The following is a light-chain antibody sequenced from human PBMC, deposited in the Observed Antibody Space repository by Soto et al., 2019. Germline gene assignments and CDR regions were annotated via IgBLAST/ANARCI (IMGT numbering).Light chain of an antibody. V-gene: IGKV3-20*01. CDR1: QSVSSSY. J-gene: IGKJ2*01. Sequence: EIVLTQSPGTLSFSPGERATLSCRASQSVSSSYLAWYQQKPGQAPRLLIYGASSRATGITDRFSGSGSGKDFPLTISRLEPEDFAVYYCQKDGSAPLYPFGQGTKLEIK. CDR2: GAS. CDR3: QKDGSAPLYP.